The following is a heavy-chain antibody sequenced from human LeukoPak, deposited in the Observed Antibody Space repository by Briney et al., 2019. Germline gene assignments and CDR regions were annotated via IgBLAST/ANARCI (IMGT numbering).Heavy chain of an antibody. D-gene: IGHD6-13*01. CDR3: ARKEYSSSWYAIDY. V-gene: IGHV3-11*01. CDR2: ISSSGYTI. J-gene: IGHJ4*02. CDR1: GFTFSDYY. Sequence: GGSLRLSCAASGFTFSDYYMSWIRQAPGKGLEWPSYISSSGYTIYYADPVKGRFTISRDNAKNSLYLQMNSLRAEDAAAYYCARKEYSSSWYAIDYWGQGTLVTVSS.